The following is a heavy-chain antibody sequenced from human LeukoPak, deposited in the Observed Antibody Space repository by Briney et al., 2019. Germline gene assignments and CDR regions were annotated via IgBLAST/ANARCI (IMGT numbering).Heavy chain of an antibody. J-gene: IGHJ3*02. CDR2: IYTSGST. CDR3: ARGSYYYDGSGLGAFDI. V-gene: IGHV4-61*02. D-gene: IGHD3-22*01. CDR1: GGSISSGSYY. Sequence: SETLSLTCTVSGGSISSGSYYWSWIRQPAGKGLEWIGRIYTSGSTNYNPSLKSRVTISVDTSKNQFSLKLSSVTAADTAVYYCARGSYYYDGSGLGAFDIWGQGTMVTVSS.